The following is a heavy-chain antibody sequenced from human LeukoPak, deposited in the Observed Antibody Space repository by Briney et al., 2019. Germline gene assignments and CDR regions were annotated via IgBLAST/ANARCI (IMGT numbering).Heavy chain of an antibody. V-gene: IGHV3-30*18. Sequence: GRSLRLSCAASGFTFSSYGMHWVRQAPGKGLEWVAVISYDGSNKYYADSVKGRFTISRDNSKNTLYLQMNSLRAEDTAVYYCAKDRGRYYDIPTYAFGIWGQGTMVTVSS. CDR3: AKDRGRYYDIPTYAFGI. CDR2: ISYDGSNK. J-gene: IGHJ3*02. CDR1: GFTFSSYG. D-gene: IGHD3-9*01.